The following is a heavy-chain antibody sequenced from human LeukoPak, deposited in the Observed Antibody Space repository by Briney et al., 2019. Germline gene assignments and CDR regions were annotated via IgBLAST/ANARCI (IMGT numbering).Heavy chain of an antibody. V-gene: IGHV1-8*01. CDR1: GYTFTSYD. D-gene: IGHD3-3*01. CDR2: MNPNSGNT. Sequence: ASVKVSCKASGYTFTSYDINWVRQATGQGLEWMGWMNPNSGNTGYAQKFQGRVTMTRNTSISTAYMELSGLGSEDTAVYYCARGDDFWSGYLNLWGQGTLVTVSS. J-gene: IGHJ4*02. CDR3: ARGDDFWSGYLNL.